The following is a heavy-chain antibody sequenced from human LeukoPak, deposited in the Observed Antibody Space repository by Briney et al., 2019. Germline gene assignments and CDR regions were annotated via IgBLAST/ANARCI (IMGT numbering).Heavy chain of an antibody. J-gene: IGHJ3*02. CDR3: ARVGPYYYGSGSPLDAFDI. D-gene: IGHD3-10*01. CDR1: GGSFSGYP. V-gene: IGHV4-34*01. CDR2: INHSGST. Sequence: SETLSLTCAVYGGSFSGYPWSWIRQPPGKGLEWIGEINHSGSTNYNPSLKSRVTISVDTSKNQFSLKLSSVTAADTAVYYCARVGPYYYGSGSPLDAFDIWGQGTMVTVSS.